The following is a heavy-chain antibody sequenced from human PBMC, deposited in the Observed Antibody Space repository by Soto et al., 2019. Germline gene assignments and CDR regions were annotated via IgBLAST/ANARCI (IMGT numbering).Heavy chain of an antibody. J-gene: IGHJ4*02. D-gene: IGHD3-22*01. CDR2: ISVYDGKT. CDR1: GYTFTSFG. Sequence: GASVKVSCKASGYTFTSFGISWVRQAPGQGLEWMGWISVYDGKTNYAQKVQGRVTVTTDTSTSTAYMELRSLTSDDTAVYYCARRGPCDYDTSGFHDNWGQGTLVAVSS. V-gene: IGHV1-18*04. CDR3: ARRGPCDYDTSGFHDN.